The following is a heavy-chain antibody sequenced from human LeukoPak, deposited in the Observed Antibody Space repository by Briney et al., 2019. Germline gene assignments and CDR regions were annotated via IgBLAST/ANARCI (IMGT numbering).Heavy chain of an antibody. J-gene: IGHJ4*02. Sequence: ASVKVSCKASGYTFTSYGISWVRQAPGQGLEWMAWISAYNGNTNYAQKLQGRVTMTTDTSTSTAYMELRSLRSDDTAVYYCARDTDRTYYYDSSGYRVFDYWGQGTLVTVSS. CDR1: GYTFTSYG. CDR2: ISAYNGNT. V-gene: IGHV1-18*01. CDR3: ARDTDRTYYYDSSGYRVFDY. D-gene: IGHD3-22*01.